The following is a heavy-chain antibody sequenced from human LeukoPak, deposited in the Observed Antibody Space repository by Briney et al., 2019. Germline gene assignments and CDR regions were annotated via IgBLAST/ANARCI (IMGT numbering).Heavy chain of an antibody. Sequence: GGSLRLSCAASGFTFTNYAMSWVRQAPGKGLEWVSGIGGSGSSTYYAGSVKGRFTISRDNSKNMLYLQMNSLRAEDSAVYYCARDLIAMTGTGFWFDPRGQGTLVTVSS. CDR2: IGGSGSST. CDR1: GFTFTNYA. CDR3: ARDLIAMTGTGFWFDP. V-gene: IGHV3-23*01. D-gene: IGHD6-19*01. J-gene: IGHJ5*02.